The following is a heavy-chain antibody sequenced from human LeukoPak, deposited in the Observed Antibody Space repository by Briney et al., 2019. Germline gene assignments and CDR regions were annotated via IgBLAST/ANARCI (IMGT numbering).Heavy chain of an antibody. V-gene: IGHV3-30*03. J-gene: IGHJ6*02. D-gene: IGHD5-18*01. CDR3: ARELRGYSYGYYYGMDV. Sequence: GGSLRLSCAASGFTFSSYGMHWVRQAPGKGLEWVAVISYDGSNKYYADSVKGRFTISRDNSKNTLYLQMNSLRAEDTAVYYCARELRGYSYGYYYGMDVWGQGTTVTVSS. CDR2: ISYDGSNK. CDR1: GFTFSSYG.